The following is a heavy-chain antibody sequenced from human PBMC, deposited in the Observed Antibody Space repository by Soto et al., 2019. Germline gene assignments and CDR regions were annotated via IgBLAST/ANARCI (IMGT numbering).Heavy chain of an antibody. CDR1: GLPFRNFW. D-gene: IGHD3-16*01. V-gene: IGHV3-7*05. J-gene: IGHJ4*02. CDR2: INPDGSEK. Sequence: EVQLAESGGDLVQSGGSLRLSCEGSGLPFRNFWMTWVRQAPGKGLEWVANINPDGSEKHYVDSVKGRFTISRDNARNSMYLQMSSLRDEDTAVYYCASGGHVDYCGPGTLVTVSS. CDR3: ASGGHVDY.